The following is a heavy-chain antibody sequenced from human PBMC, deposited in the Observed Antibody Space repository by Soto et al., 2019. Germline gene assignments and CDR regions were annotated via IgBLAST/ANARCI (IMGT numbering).Heavy chain of an antibody. CDR3: AKTSSGWYNFDY. CDR2: ISGGGGTT. V-gene: IGHV3-23*01. J-gene: IGHJ4*02. CDR1: GFTFSSYA. Sequence: EVQLLESGGGLVQPRGSLRLSCAASGFTFSSYAMTWVRQAPGKGLEWVSAISGGGGTTYYADSVKGRFTISRDNSKNTLFLQMNSLGAEDAAVYYCAKTSSGWYNFDYWGQGTLVTVSS. D-gene: IGHD6-19*01.